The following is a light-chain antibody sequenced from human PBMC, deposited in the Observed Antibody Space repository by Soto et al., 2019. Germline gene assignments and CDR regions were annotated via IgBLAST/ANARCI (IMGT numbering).Light chain of an antibody. V-gene: IGLV2-11*01. CDR1: SSDVGGYNY. Sequence: QSVLTQPRSVSGSPGQSVTISCTGTSSDVGGYNYVSWYQQHPGKAPKLMIYDVTKRPSGVPDRFSGSKSGNTASLTISGLQAEDEADYHCCSYAGSYGVVFGGGTKLTVL. J-gene: IGLJ2*01. CDR2: DVT. CDR3: CSYAGSYGVV.